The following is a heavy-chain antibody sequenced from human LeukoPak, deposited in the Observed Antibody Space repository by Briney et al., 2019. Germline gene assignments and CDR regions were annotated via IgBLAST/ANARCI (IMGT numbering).Heavy chain of an antibody. D-gene: IGHD5-18*01. CDR2: IYSGGST. V-gene: IGHV3-66*02. CDR1: GFTVSSNY. CDR3: ARESSYGYVDY. J-gene: IGHJ4*02. Sequence: GGSLSLSCAASGFTVSSNYMSWVRQAPGKGLEWVSVIYSGGSTYYADSVKGRFTISRDNSKNTLYLQMNSLRAEDTAVYYCARESSYGYVDYWGQGTLVTVSS.